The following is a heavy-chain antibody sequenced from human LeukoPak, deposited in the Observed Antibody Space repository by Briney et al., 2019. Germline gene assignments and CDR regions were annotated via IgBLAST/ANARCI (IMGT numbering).Heavy chain of an antibody. D-gene: IGHD6-19*01. J-gene: IGHJ4*02. CDR3: ARAKGSGWYDY. Sequence: SETLSLTCAVSGYSISSGYYWGWIRQPPGKGLEWIGSIYHSGSTYYNPSLKSRVTISVDTSKNKFSLRLSSVTAADTAVYYCARAKGSGWYDYWGQGTLVTVSS. V-gene: IGHV4-38-2*01. CDR2: IYHSGST. CDR1: GYSISSGYY.